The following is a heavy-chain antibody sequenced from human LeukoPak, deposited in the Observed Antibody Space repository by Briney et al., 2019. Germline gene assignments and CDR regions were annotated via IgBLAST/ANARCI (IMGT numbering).Heavy chain of an antibody. CDR3: ARGYCSGGSCYSVENWFDP. V-gene: IGHV1-2*06. CDR2: INPNSGGT. D-gene: IGHD2-15*01. J-gene: IGHJ5*02. CDR1: GYTFTGYY. Sequence: ASVKVSCKAAGYTFTGYYMFWVRQAPGQGLEWMGRINPNSGGTNYAQKLQGRVTMTRDTSISTAYMELSRLRSDDTAVYYCARGYCSGGSCYSVENWFDPWGQGTLVTVSS.